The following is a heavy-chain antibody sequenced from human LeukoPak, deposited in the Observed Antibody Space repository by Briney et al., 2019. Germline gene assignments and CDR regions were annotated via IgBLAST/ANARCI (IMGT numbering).Heavy chain of an antibody. D-gene: IGHD1-1*01. V-gene: IGHV1-3*01. Sequence: GASVNVSFTASGHTFTIYAMHWVRQAPGQRLEWMGWINAGNGNTKYSQKFQGRVTITRDTSASTAYMELSSLRSEDTAVYYCARGVARTGKNWFDPWGQGTLVTVSS. J-gene: IGHJ5*02. CDR1: GHTFTIYA. CDR3: ARGVARTGKNWFDP. CDR2: INAGNGNT.